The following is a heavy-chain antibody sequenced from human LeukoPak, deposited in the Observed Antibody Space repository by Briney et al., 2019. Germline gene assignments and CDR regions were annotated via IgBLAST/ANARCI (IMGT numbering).Heavy chain of an antibody. V-gene: IGHV4-59*01. J-gene: IGHJ5*02. CDR2: IYYSGST. D-gene: IGHD2-2*01. CDR1: GGSISSYY. CDR3: ARTVVPAARGDWFDP. Sequence: SETLSLTXTVSGGSISSYYWGWIRQPPGKGMEWIGYIYYSGSTNYNPSLKSRVTISVDTSKGQFSLKLSSVTAADTAVYYCARTVVPAARGDWFDPWGQGTLVTVSS.